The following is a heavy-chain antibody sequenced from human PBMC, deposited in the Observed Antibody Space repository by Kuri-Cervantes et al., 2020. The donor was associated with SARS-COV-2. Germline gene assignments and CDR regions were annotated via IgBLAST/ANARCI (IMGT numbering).Heavy chain of an antibody. Sequence: GSLRLSCAVYGGSFSDYYWTWIRQPPGKGLEWIGEINHSGSTNYNPFLKSRVTISVDTSKNQFSLKLSSVTAADTAVYYCARAPYLDFGAGSYYARGYYYGMDVWGQGTTVTVSS. CDR2: INHSGST. CDR3: ARAPYLDFGAGSYYARGYYYGMDV. D-gene: IGHD3-10*01. V-gene: IGHV4-34*01. CDR1: GGSFSDYY. J-gene: IGHJ6*02.